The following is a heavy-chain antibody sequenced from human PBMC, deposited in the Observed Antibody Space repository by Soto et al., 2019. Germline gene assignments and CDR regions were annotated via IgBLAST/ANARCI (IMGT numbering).Heavy chain of an antibody. J-gene: IGHJ6*02. CDR2: IIPIFGTA. CDR3: ASHGYYYYGMDV. V-gene: IGHV1-69*13. Sequence: WASVKVSCKASGGTFSSYAISWVRQAPGQGLEWMGGIIPIFGTANYAQKFQGRVTITADESTSTAYMELSSLRSEDTAVYYCASHGYYYYGMDVWGQGTTVTVSS. CDR1: GGTFSSYA.